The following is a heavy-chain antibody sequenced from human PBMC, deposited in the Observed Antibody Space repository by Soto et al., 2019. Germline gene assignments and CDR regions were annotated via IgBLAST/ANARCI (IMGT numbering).Heavy chain of an antibody. CDR1: GFTFSSYS. J-gene: IGHJ4*02. CDR3: ARPTQGSGEPSEF. CDR2: ISSSSSYI. D-gene: IGHD2-15*01. V-gene: IGHV3-21*01. Sequence: GGSLRLSCAASGFTFSSYSMNWVRQAPGKGLEWVSSISSSSSYIYYADSVKGRFTISRDNAKNSLYLQMNSLRAEDTAVYYCARPTQGSGEPSEFWGQGPLVTVSS.